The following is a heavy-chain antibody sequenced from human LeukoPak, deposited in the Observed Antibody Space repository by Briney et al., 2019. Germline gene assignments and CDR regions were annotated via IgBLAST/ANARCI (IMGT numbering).Heavy chain of an antibody. Sequence: SETLSLTCTVSGGSISNSSYYWGWVRQPPGRGLEWIGSIYYSGSTYYNPSLKSRVTISVDTSKNQFSLTLSSVTAADTAVYYCARRRDPRYDSSGYQPSTTTNFDYWGQGTLVTVSS. CDR3: ARRRDPRYDSSGYQPSTTTNFDY. CDR2: IYYSGST. J-gene: IGHJ4*02. CDR1: GGSISNSSYY. V-gene: IGHV4-39*01. D-gene: IGHD3-22*01.